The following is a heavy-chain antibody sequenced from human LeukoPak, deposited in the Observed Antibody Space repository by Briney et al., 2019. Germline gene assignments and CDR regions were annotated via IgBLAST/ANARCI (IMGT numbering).Heavy chain of an antibody. Sequence: SETLSLTCTVSGGSMSSYYWSWIRQPPGKGLEWIGYIYYSGSTNYNPSLKSRVTISVDTSKNQFSLKLSSVTAADTAVYYCARAVAAAGSYYCGMDVWGQGTTVTVSS. J-gene: IGHJ6*02. CDR2: IYYSGST. CDR1: GGSMSSYY. V-gene: IGHV4-59*01. D-gene: IGHD6-13*01. CDR3: ARAVAAAGSYYCGMDV.